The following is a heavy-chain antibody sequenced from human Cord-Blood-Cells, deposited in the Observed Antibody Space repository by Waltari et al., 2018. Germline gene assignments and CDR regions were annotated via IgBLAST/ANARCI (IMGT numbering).Heavy chain of an antibody. Sequence: QVQLQQWGAGLLKPSETLSLTCAVYGGSFSGYYWSWIRQPPGKGLEWIGEINHSGSTNYNPARKSRVTISVDTSKNQFSLKLSSVTAADTAVYYCARGPLGRGSIPNYFDYWGQGTLVTVSS. CDR2: INHSGST. J-gene: IGHJ4*02. CDR1: GGSFSGYY. D-gene: IGHD7-27*01. V-gene: IGHV4-34*01. CDR3: ARGPLGRGSIPNYFDY.